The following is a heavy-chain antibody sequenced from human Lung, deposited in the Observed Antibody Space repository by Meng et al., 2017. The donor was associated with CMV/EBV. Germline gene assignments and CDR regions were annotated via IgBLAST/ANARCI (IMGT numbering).Heavy chain of an antibody. D-gene: IGHD5-18*01. CDR3: VREDTAIFVNYYYYGMDV. CDR2: INTEGSMS. J-gene: IGHJ6*02. Sequence: ESXMISXAASGFTFSGYWMHWVRQAPGKGLVWVARINTEGSMSNYAESVKGRFTISRDNAKNTLYLQMNSLRAEDTAVYYCVREDTAIFVNYYYYGMDVWGQGXTVTVSS. V-gene: IGHV3-74*01. CDR1: GFTFSGYW.